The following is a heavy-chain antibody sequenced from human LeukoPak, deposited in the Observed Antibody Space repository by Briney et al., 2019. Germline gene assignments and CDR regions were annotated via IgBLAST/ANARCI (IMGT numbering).Heavy chain of an antibody. CDR3: ARARYVNSFYAFDI. J-gene: IGHJ3*02. V-gene: IGHV4-59*01. CDR2: FSKSGNT. CDR1: GGSISSYY. D-gene: IGHD3-9*01. Sequence: SETLSLTCTVSGGSISSYYWSWIRRSPGKGLEGIGEFSKSGNTNYSPSLNRRATLFGDTSKNQFFLKLSSVTAADTAVYYCARARYVNSFYAFDIWGQGTLVTISS.